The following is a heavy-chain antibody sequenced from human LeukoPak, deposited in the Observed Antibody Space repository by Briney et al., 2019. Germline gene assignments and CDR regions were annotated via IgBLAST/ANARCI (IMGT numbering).Heavy chain of an antibody. J-gene: IGHJ3*02. CDR1: GGSISCYY. V-gene: IGHV4-59*01. CDR2: IYYSGST. D-gene: IGHD3-10*01. CDR3: ARARLWFGETKDAFDI. Sequence: SETLSLTCTVSGGSISCYYWSWIRQPPGKGLEWIGYIYYSGSTNYNPSLKSRVTISVDTSKNQFSLKLSSVTAADTAVYYCARARLWFGETKDAFDIWGQGTMVTVSS.